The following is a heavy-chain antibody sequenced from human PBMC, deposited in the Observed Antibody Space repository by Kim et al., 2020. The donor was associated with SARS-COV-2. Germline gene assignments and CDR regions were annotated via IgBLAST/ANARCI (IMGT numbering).Heavy chain of an antibody. CDR2: IYYSGNT. D-gene: IGHD1-1*01. J-gene: IGHJ4*01. Sequence: SETLSLTCTVSGGSIISSSYYWDWIRQPPGKGLEWIGSIYYSGNTYYNPSLESRITISVDASKNQFSLKLNSVTATDTAVFYCARRWNDNTGGSYVDYWG. V-gene: IGHV4-39*01. CDR3: ARRWNDNTGGSYVDY. CDR1: GGSIISSSYY.